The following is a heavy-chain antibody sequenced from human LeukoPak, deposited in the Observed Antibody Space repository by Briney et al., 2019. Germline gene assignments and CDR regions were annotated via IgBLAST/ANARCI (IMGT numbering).Heavy chain of an antibody. D-gene: IGHD3-10*01. CDR3: ARAGFTFSDYFGSFFDY. V-gene: IGHV3-7*01. CDR1: GFTFSSYW. Sequence: GGSLRLSCAASGFTFSSYWMSWVRQAPGKGLEWVANIKQDGSEKYYVDSVKGRFTISRDNAKNSLYLQMNSLRAEDTAVCYCARAGFTFSDYFGSFFDYWGQGTLVTVSS. J-gene: IGHJ4*02. CDR2: IKQDGSEK.